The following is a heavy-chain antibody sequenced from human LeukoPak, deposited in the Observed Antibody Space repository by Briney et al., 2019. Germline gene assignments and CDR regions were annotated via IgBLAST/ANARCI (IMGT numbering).Heavy chain of an antibody. D-gene: IGHD6-13*01. CDR3: ARDPLGSSSWSDAFDI. Sequence: PGGSLRLSCAASGFTFSSYEMNWVRQAPGKRLDWVSYISSGGSTLYYADSVKGRFTISRDNAKNSLYLQMNSLRAEDTAVYYCARDPLGSSSWSDAFDIWGQGTMVTVSS. CDR2: ISSGGSTL. V-gene: IGHV3-48*03. CDR1: GFTFSSYE. J-gene: IGHJ3*02.